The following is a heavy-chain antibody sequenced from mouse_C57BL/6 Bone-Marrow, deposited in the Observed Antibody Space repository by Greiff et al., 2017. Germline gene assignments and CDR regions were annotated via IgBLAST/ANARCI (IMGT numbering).Heavy chain of an antibody. Sequence: QVQLKQSGPELVKPGASVKISCKASGYAFSSSWMNWVKQRPGKGLEWIGRIYPGDGDTNYNGKFKGKATLTADKSSSTAYMQLSSLTSEDSAVYFGARRGTAQADYFDYWGQGTTLTVSS. CDR1: GYAFSSSW. D-gene: IGHD3-2*02. CDR2: IYPGDGDT. J-gene: IGHJ2*01. CDR3: ARRGTAQADYFDY. V-gene: IGHV1-82*01.